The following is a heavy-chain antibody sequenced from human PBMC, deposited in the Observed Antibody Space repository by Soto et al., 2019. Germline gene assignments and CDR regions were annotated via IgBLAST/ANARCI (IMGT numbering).Heavy chain of an antibody. V-gene: IGHV3-48*03. J-gene: IGHJ3*02. Sequence: LRLSCAASGFTFSSYEMNWVRQAPGKGLEWVSYISSSGSTIYYADSVKGLFTISRDNAKNSLYLQMNSLRAEDTAVYYCARATYYYDSSGYAGDAFDIWGQGTMVTVSS. CDR3: ARATYYYDSSGYAGDAFDI. D-gene: IGHD3-22*01. CDR1: GFTFSSYE. CDR2: ISSSGSTI.